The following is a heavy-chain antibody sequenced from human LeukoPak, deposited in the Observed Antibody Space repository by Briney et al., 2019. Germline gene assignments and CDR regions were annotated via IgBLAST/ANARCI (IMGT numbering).Heavy chain of an antibody. Sequence: ASVKVSCKASGYTFTTYYIHWVRQAPGQGLEWMGMISPSGGSTTYSQKFQGRDTMTRDTSTGTVYMELSSLRSEDTTVYYCASGNCDGDCYYDYWGQGTLVTVSS. J-gene: IGHJ4*02. CDR3: ASGNCDGDCYYDY. V-gene: IGHV1-46*01. CDR2: ISPSGGST. CDR1: GYTFTTYY. D-gene: IGHD2-21*02.